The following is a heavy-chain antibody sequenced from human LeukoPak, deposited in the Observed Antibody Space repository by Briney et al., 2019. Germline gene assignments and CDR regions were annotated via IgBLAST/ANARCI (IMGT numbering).Heavy chain of an antibody. D-gene: IGHD1-1*01. Sequence: PGGSLRLSCVTSGFTFSSYGMHWVRQVPGKGLEWVSAISGSGGSTYYADSVKGRFTISRDNSKNTLYLQMNSLRAEDTAVYYCAKVSARTSTKADFDYWGQGTLVTVSS. CDR2: ISGSGGST. V-gene: IGHV3-23*01. CDR1: GFTFSSYG. J-gene: IGHJ4*02. CDR3: AKVSARTSTKADFDY.